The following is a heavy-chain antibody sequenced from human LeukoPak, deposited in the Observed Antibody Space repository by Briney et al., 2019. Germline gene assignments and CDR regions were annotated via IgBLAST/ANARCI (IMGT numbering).Heavy chain of an antibody. CDR1: GFTFSNYA. CDR2: ISGSGGTT. Sequence: PGGSLRLSCADSGFTFSNYAMSWVRQAPGKGLEWVSAISGSGGTTYYADSVKGRFTISRDNSKNTLYLQMNTLRADDTAAYYCARSRSSSWTGGGYLDYWGQGTLVTVSS. J-gene: IGHJ4*02. V-gene: IGHV3-23*01. D-gene: IGHD6-13*01. CDR3: ARSRSSSWTGGGYLDY.